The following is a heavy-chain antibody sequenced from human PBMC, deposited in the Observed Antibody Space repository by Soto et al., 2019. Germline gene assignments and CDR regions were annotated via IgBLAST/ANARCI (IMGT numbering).Heavy chain of an antibody. J-gene: IGHJ5*02. V-gene: IGHV3-30-3*01. D-gene: IGHD6-19*01. CDR3: ARRGHGSGWNWFDT. Sequence: LRLSCATFGFTFSDYAMHWVRQAPGKGPEWVATISSTGSDIFYSDSVEGRSTISRDNSWNTLYLHMNSLRPDDTALYYCARRGHGSGWNWFDTWGQGTLVTVSS. CDR1: GFTFSDYA. CDR2: ISSTGSDI.